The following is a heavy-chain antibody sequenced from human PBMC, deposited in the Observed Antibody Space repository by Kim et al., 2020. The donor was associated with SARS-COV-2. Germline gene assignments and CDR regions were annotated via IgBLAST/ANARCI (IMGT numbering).Heavy chain of an antibody. J-gene: IGHJ4*02. Sequence: GGSLRLSCAASGFIFSSYAMSWVRQAPGKGLEWVSAISGGGGSTYYAESVKGRFTISRDNSKNTLYLQMNSLRAEDTAVYYCAKDRNFGVVMFLDFDYWGQGTLVTVSS. CDR3: AKDRNFGVVMFLDFDY. CDR1: GFIFSSYA. CDR2: ISGGGGST. D-gene: IGHD3-3*01. V-gene: IGHV3-23*01.